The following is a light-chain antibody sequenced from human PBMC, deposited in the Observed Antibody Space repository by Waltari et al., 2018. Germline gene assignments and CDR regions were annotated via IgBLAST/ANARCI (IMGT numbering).Light chain of an antibody. CDR1: QTITNY. V-gene: IGKV1-39*01. Sequence: DIQMTQFPTSLSASVEDRVTITCRASQTITNYFNWYQQKSGKAPRLLIYGASNLQGGVPSRFRGSGSGTDFTLTISNLQPEDFATYYCQQTYITPRTFGQGTKVEIK. CDR2: GAS. CDR3: QQTYITPRT. J-gene: IGKJ1*01.